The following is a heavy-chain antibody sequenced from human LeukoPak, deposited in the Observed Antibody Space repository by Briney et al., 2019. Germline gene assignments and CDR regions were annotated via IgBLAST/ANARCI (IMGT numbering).Heavy chain of an antibody. J-gene: IGHJ4*02. V-gene: IGHV3-74*01. Sequence: GGSLRLSCAASGFTFSNYWMHWVRQAPGKGLVWVSRINTDGSSISYADSVKGRFTISRDNAKSTLYLQMNSLRAEDTAVYYCVHGSYYFDYWGQGTLVTVSS. CDR1: GFTFSNYW. CDR3: VHGSYYFDY. CDR2: INTDGSSI.